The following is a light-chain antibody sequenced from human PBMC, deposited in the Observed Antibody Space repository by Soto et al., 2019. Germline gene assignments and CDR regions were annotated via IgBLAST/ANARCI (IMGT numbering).Light chain of an antibody. CDR1: SSDVGAYNY. V-gene: IGLV2-14*01. Sequence: QSVLTQPASVSGSPGQSITISRTGTSSDVGAYNYVSWYQQHPGKAPKLMIYDVSHRPSGVSHRFSGSKSGNMASLTISGLQAEDEADYYCGSYTTSSNYVFGTGTKVTVL. CDR2: DVS. CDR3: GSYTTSSNYV. J-gene: IGLJ1*01.